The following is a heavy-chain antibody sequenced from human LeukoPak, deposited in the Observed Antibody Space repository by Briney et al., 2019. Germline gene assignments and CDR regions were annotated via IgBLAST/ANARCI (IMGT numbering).Heavy chain of an antibody. J-gene: IGHJ3*02. Sequence: NPGGSLRLSCAASGFTFSSYWMSWVRQAPGKGLEWMGIIYPGDSDTRYSPSFQGQVTISADKSISTAYLQWSSLKASDTAMYYCASRTTGTTYHAFDIWGQGTMVTVSS. CDR2: IYPGDSDT. D-gene: IGHD1-1*01. V-gene: IGHV5-51*01. CDR1: GFTFSSYW. CDR3: ASRTTGTTYHAFDI.